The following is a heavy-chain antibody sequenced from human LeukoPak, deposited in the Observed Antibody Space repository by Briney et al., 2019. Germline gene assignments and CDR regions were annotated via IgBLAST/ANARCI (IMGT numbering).Heavy chain of an antibody. V-gene: IGHV4-61*01. Sequence: SETLSLTCTVSGGSVSSGSYYWSWIRQHPGKGLEWIGYIYYSGSTNYNPSLKSRVTISADTSKNQFSLRLTSVTAADTAVYYCARDGDYWGQGTLVTVSS. J-gene: IGHJ4*02. CDR3: ARDGDY. CDR1: GGSVSSGSYY. CDR2: IYYSGST.